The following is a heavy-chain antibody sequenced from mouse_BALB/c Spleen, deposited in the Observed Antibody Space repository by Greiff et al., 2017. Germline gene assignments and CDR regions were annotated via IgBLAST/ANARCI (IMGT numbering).Heavy chain of an antibody. V-gene: IGHV1S29*02. CDR1: GYTFTDYN. J-gene: IGHJ3*01. CDR2: IYPYNGGT. D-gene: IGHD1-1*02. Sequence: VQLKQSGPELVKPGASVKISCKASGYTFTDYNMHWVEQSHGKSLEWIGYIYPYNGGTGYNQKFKSKATLTVDNSPSTAYMELRSLTSEDSAVYDCGRDEGWEAWFADWGEGTLVTVSA. CDR3: GRDEGWEAWFAD.